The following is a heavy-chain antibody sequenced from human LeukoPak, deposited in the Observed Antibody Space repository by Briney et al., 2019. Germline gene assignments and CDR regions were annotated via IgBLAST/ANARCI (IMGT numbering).Heavy chain of an antibody. V-gene: IGHV1-2*06. CDR1: GYTFTGYY. D-gene: IGHD5-12*01. CDR3: ARDPDAPYGGYVGY. CDR2: INPNSGGT. J-gene: IGHJ4*02. Sequence: ASVKVSCKASGYTFTGYYMHWVRQAPGQGLEWMGRINPNSGGTNYAQKFQGRVTMTRDTSISTAYMELSRLRSDDAAVYYCARDPDAPYGGYVGYWGQGTLVTVSS.